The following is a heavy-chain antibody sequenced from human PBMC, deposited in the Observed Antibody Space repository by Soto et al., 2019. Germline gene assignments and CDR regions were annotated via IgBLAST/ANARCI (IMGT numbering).Heavy chain of an antibody. V-gene: IGHV1-69*13. D-gene: IGHD6-6*01. CDR2: IIPIFGTA. Sequence: SVKVSCKASGGTFSSYAISWVRQAPGQGLEWMGGIIPIFGTANYAQKFQGRVTITADESTSTAYMELSSLRSEDTAVYYCARATLIAARPIGEAFDIWCQGTMVTVSS. CDR1: GGTFSSYA. CDR3: ARATLIAARPIGEAFDI. J-gene: IGHJ3*02.